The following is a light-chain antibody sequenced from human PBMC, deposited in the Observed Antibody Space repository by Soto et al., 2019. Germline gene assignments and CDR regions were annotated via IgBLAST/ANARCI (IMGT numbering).Light chain of an antibody. Sequence: QSVLTQPASVSGSPGQSITISCAGTSSDIGAYNFVSWYQQHPGKVPKLIIYEVSHRPSGVSDRFSGSKSGNMASLTISGLQPDDESDYYCSSYTSRSTPVFGGGTKVNVL. CDR3: SSYTSRSTPV. J-gene: IGLJ2*01. CDR2: EVS. CDR1: SSDIGAYNF. V-gene: IGLV2-14*01.